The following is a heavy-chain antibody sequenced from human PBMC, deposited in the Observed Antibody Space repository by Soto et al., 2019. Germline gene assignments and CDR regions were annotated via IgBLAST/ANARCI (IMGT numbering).Heavy chain of an antibody. V-gene: IGHV3-7*01. Sequence: GGSLRLSCAASGFTFSSYWMSWVRQAPGKGLEWVANIKQDGSEKYYVDSVKGRFTISRDNAKNSLYLQMNSLRAEDTAVYYCARDGQLVINYFDYWGQGTLVTVSS. J-gene: IGHJ4*02. CDR2: IKQDGSEK. CDR3: ARDGQLVINYFDY. CDR1: GFTFSSYW. D-gene: IGHD6-13*01.